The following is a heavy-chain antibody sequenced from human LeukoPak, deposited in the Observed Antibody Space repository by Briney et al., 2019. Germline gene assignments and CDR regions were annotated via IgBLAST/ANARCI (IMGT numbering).Heavy chain of an antibody. J-gene: IGHJ5*02. CDR2: IYYSGST. Sequence: KPSETLSLTCTVSGGSISSYYWSWIRQPPGKGLEWIGYIYYSGSTNYNPSLKSRVTISVDTSKNQFSLKLSSVTAADTAVYYCARDSVAAAGFYPWGQGTLVTVSS. CDR1: GGSISSYY. V-gene: IGHV4-59*01. D-gene: IGHD6-13*01. CDR3: ARDSVAAAGFYP.